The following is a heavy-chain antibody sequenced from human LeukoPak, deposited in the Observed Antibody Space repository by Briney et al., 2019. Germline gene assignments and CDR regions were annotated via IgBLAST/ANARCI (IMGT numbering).Heavy chain of an antibody. J-gene: IGHJ4*02. V-gene: IGHV4-59*08. CDR1: GGSISSYY. D-gene: IGHD4-23*01. Sequence: SETLSLTGTVSGGSISSYYWSWIRRPPGKGLEWIGYISHSGSTNYNPSLKSRVTISVDTSKNQFSLKLSSVTAADTAVYYCALGTDYGGKDYWGQGTLVTVSS. CDR2: ISHSGST. CDR3: ALGTDYGGKDY.